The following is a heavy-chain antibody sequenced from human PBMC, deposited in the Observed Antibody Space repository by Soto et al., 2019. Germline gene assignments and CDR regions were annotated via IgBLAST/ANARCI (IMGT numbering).Heavy chain of an antibody. CDR2: INHSGST. J-gene: IGHJ6*02. CDR1: GGSFRGYY. Sequence: SETLSLTCAVYGGSFRGYYWSGIRQPPGKGLEWIGEINHSGSTNYNPSLKSRVTISVDTSKNQFSLKLSSVTAADTAVYYCARGKLGYCSSTSCYRWNYYYYGMDVWGQGTTVTVSS. CDR3: ARGKLGYCSSTSCYRWNYYYYGMDV. D-gene: IGHD2-2*02. V-gene: IGHV4-34*01.